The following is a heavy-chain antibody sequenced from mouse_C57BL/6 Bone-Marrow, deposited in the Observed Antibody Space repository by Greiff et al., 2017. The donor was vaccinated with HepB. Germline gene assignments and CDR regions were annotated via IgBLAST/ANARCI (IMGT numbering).Heavy chain of an antibody. Sequence: VQVVESGAELARPGASVKLSCKASGYTFTSYGISWVKQRTGQGLEWIGEIYPRSGNTYYNEKFKGKATLTADKSSSTAYMELRSLTSEDSAVYFCARAITTVVARGYFDVWGTGTTVTVSS. J-gene: IGHJ1*03. CDR2: IYPRSGNT. D-gene: IGHD1-1*01. CDR3: ARAITTVVARGYFDV. V-gene: IGHV1-81*01. CDR1: GYTFTSYG.